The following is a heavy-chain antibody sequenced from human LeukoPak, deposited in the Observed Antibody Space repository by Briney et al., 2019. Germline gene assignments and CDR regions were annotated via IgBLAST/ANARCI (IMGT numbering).Heavy chain of an antibody. D-gene: IGHD1-26*01. Sequence: ASVKVSCKVSGASLSETSIHWVRQAPGQWLEWMGGFDPEDGESIFAQRFQGRFSMTKDTSTDTAYMELRSLRPEDTAVYYCATADKWEPLDYWGQGTLATVSS. CDR2: FDPEDGES. J-gene: IGHJ4*02. CDR3: ATADKWEPLDY. V-gene: IGHV1-24*01. CDR1: GASLSETS.